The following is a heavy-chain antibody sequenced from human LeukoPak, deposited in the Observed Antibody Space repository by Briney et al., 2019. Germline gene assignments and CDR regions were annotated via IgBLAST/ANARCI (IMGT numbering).Heavy chain of an antibody. CDR2: ISSSSSYI. CDR3: ARDGGYSYGTRY. CDR1: GFTFSSYS. V-gene: IGHV3-21*01. Sequence: GGSLRLSCAASGFTFSSYSMNWVRQAPGKGLEWVSSISSSSSYIYYADSVKGRFTISRDNAKNSLYLQMNSLRAEDTAVYYCARDGGYSYGTRYWRQGTLVTVSS. J-gene: IGHJ4*02. D-gene: IGHD5-18*01.